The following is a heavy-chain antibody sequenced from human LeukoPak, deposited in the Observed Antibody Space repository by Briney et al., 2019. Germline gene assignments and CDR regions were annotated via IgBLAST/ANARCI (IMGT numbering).Heavy chain of an antibody. V-gene: IGHV3-30*04. Sequence: GRSLRLSCAASGFTFSSYAMHWVRQAPGKGLEWVAVISYDGSNKHYADSVKGRFTISRDNSKNTLYLQMNSLRAEDTAVYYCARDPVSPSDYYDSSGYLDYWGQGTLVTVSS. CDR1: GFTFSSYA. CDR2: ISYDGSNK. D-gene: IGHD3-22*01. CDR3: ARDPVSPSDYYDSSGYLDY. J-gene: IGHJ4*02.